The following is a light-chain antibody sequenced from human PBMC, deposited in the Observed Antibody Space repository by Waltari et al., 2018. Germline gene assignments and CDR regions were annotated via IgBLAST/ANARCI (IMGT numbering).Light chain of an antibody. V-gene: IGKV3-20*01. CDR3: QHYGRSPPNT. Sequence: EVVLTQSPDTLSLSPGERATLSRRASQSVSSSSLAWYQQQPGQAPRLLISGGSTRATGIPDRFSGAGSGTDFTLTISRLEPEDFAVYYCQHYGRSPPNTFGQGSKLEIK. J-gene: IGKJ2*01. CDR1: QSVSSSS. CDR2: GGS.